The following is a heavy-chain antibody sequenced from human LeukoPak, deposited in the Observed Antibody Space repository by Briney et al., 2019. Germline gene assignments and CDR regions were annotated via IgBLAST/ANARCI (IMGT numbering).Heavy chain of an antibody. V-gene: IGHV3-30*18. J-gene: IGHJ6*02. CDR3: AKDRAGYYYYGMDV. Sequence: GRSLRLSCAASGFTFSSYGMHWVRQAPGKGMEWVAVISYDGSNKYYADSVKGRFTISRGNSKNTLYLQMNSLRAEDTAVYYCAKDRAGYYYYGMDVWGQGTTVTVSS. D-gene: IGHD6-13*01. CDR1: GFTFSSYG. CDR2: ISYDGSNK.